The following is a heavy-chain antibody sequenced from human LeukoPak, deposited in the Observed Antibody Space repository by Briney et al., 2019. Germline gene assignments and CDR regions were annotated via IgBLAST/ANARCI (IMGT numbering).Heavy chain of an antibody. D-gene: IGHD1-1*01. Sequence: PGGSLRLSCAASGFTFNTYAIHWVRQTPGKGLEWVAIASADGGKYYAASVKGRLTVSRDNSVNTVYLQMNSLRPDDTALYYCAKDRYTTGRPLDYWGQGTLVTVSS. CDR1: GFTFNTYA. J-gene: IGHJ4*02. CDR2: ASADGGK. CDR3: AKDRYTTGRPLDY. V-gene: IGHV3-30*18.